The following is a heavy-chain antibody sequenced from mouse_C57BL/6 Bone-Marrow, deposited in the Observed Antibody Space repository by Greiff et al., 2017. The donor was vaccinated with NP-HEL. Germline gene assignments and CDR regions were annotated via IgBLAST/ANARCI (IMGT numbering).Heavy chain of an antibody. J-gene: IGHJ2*01. D-gene: IGHD1-1*01. Sequence: VQLKQSGTVLARPGASVKMSCKTSGYTFTSYWMHWVKQRPGQGLEWIGAIYPGNSDTSYNQKFKGKAKLTAVTSASTAYMELSSLTNEDSAVYICSPITTVVATGGYWGQGTTLTVSS. CDR1: GYTFTSYW. CDR3: SPITTVVATGGY. CDR2: IYPGNSDT. V-gene: IGHV1-5*01.